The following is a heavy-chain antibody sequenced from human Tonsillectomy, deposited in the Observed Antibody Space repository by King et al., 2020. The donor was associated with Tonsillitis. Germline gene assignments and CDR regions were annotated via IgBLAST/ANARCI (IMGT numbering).Heavy chain of an antibody. CDR3: ARHQEASSSSWLDDAFDI. D-gene: IGHD6-13*01. V-gene: IGHV4-39*01. CDR1: GGSISSSSYY. J-gene: IGHJ3*02. Sequence: QLQESGPGLVKPSETLSLTCTVSGGSISSSSYYWGWIRQPPGKGLEWIGSIYYSGSTYYNPSLKSRVTISVDTSKKQFSLKLSSVTAADTAVYYCARHQEASSSSWLDDAFDIWGQGTMVTVSS. CDR2: IYYSGST.